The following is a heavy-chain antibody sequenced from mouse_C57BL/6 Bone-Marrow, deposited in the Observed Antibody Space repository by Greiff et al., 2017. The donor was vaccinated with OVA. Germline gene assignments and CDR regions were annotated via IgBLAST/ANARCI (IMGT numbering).Heavy chain of an antibody. CDR3: ARSIGDSYYEGAMDY. CDR2: IDPEDGET. D-gene: IGHD2-12*01. CDR1: GFNIKDYY. Sequence: VQLQQSGAELVKPGASVKLSCTASGFNIKDYYMHWVKQRTEQGLEWIGRIDPEDGETKYAPKFQGKATITADTSYNTAYLQLISLTSEDTAVYYCARSIGDSYYEGAMDYWGQGTSVTVSS. V-gene: IGHV14-2*01. J-gene: IGHJ4*01.